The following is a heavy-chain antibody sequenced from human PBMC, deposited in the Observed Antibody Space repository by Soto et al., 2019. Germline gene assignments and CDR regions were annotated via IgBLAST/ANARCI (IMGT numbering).Heavy chain of an antibody. V-gene: IGHV1-69*12. CDR1: GGTFSSYA. CDR3: ARAYSSGWSGDFDY. J-gene: IGHJ4*02. D-gene: IGHD6-19*01. Sequence: QVQLVQSGAGVKKPGSSVKVSCTSSGGTFSSYAINWVRQAPGQGLEWMGGIIPLFGVPNYAQKFQGRVTITAGDSTTTAYMELSSLRAEDTAVYYCARAYSSGWSGDFDYWDQGILVTDSS. CDR2: IIPLFGVP.